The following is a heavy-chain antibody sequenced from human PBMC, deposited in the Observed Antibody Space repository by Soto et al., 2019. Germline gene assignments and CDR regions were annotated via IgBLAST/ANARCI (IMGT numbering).Heavy chain of an antibody. CDR2: IDLSDSYT. D-gene: IGHD3-22*01. J-gene: IGHJ4*02. Sequence: GESLKISCQGSGYTFTDNWITWVRQMPGKGLEWMGRIDLSDSYTSYSPSFQGHVSFSADKSINTAYLQWSSLRASDTAVYYCQSHPGAHYVPTGYHYALDYWGQGTPVTVSS. CDR3: QSHPGAHYVPTGYHYALDY. CDR1: GYTFTDNW. V-gene: IGHV5-10-1*01.